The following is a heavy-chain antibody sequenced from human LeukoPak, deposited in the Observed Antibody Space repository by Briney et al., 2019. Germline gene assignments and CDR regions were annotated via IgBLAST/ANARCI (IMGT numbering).Heavy chain of an antibody. J-gene: IGHJ2*01. Sequence: PGESLKISCKGSGYSFTSYWIGWVRQMPGKGLEWMGIIYPGDSDARYGPSFQGQVTISADKSISTAYLQWSSLKASDTAIYYCARRVYSNYWYFDLWGRGTLVTVSS. D-gene: IGHD4-11*01. CDR2: IYPGDSDA. CDR1: GYSFTSYW. V-gene: IGHV5-51*01. CDR3: ARRVYSNYWYFDL.